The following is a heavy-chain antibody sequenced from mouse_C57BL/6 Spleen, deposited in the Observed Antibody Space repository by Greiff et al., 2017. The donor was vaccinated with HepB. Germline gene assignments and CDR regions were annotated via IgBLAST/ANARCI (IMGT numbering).Heavy chain of an antibody. CDR1: GFTFSSYA. J-gene: IGHJ4*01. Sequence: EVHLVESGGGLVKPGGSLKLSCAASGFTFSSYAMSWVRQTPEKRLEWVATISDGGSYTYYPDNVKGRFTISRDNAKNNLYLQMSNLKSEDTAMYYCARQHLRANYYAMDYWGQGTSVTVSS. V-gene: IGHV5-4*01. CDR2: ISDGGSYT. D-gene: IGHD1-1*01. CDR3: ARQHLRANYYAMDY.